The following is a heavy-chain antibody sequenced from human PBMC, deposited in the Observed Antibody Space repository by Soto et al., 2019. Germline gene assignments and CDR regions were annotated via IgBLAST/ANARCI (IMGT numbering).Heavy chain of an antibody. V-gene: IGHV4-59*08. Sequence: PSETLSLTCTVSGGSISSYYWSWIRQPPGKGLEWIGYIYYSGSTNYNPSLKSRVTISVDTSKNQFSLKLSSVTAADTAVYYCARRISVIRGYSGYEPYWYYYYMDVWGKGTKVTVSS. CDR1: GGSISSYY. CDR3: ARRISVIRGYSGYEPYWYYYYMDV. D-gene: IGHD5-12*01. CDR2: IYYSGST. J-gene: IGHJ6*03.